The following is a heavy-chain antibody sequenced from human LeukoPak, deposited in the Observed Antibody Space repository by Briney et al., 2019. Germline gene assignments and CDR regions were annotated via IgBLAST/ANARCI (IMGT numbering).Heavy chain of an antibody. CDR3: ARRGYCSSTSCYTYAFDI. Sequence: SETLSLTCTVSGYSISSGYYWGWIRQPPGKGLEWIGSIYHSGSTYYNPSLKSRVTISVDTSKNQFSLKLSSVTAADTAVYYCARRGYCSSTSCYTYAFDIWGQGTMVTVSS. V-gene: IGHV4-38-2*02. J-gene: IGHJ3*02. CDR1: GYSISSGYY. CDR2: IYHSGST. D-gene: IGHD2-2*02.